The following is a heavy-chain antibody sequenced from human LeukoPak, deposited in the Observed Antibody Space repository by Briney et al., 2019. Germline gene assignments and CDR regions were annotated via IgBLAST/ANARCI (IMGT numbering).Heavy chain of an antibody. CDR2: IYNSGST. CDR3: AREVRIYYGSGRNSYYMDV. J-gene: IGHJ6*03. D-gene: IGHD3-10*01. V-gene: IGHV4-59*01. Sequence: SETLSLTCAVYGGSFSGYYWSWIRQPPGKGLEWIGYIYNSGSTNYNPSLKSRVTILVDTSKNQFSLKLSSVTAADTAVYYCAREVRIYYGSGRNSYYMDVWGKGTTVTISS. CDR1: GGSFSGYY.